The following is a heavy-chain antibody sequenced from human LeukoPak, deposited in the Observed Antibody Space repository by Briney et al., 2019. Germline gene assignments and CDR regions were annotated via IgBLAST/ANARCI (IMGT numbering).Heavy chain of an antibody. J-gene: IGHJ5*02. V-gene: IGHV4-34*01. D-gene: IGHD3-3*01. CDR1: GGSFSGYY. CDR3: ARKLRFWSGYYTYWFDP. Sequence: PSATLSLTCAVCGGSFSGYYWSWIRQPPGKGLEWIGEINHSGSTNYNPSLKSRVTISVDTSKNQFSLKLSSVTAADTAVYYCARKLRFWSGYYTYWFDPWGQGTLVTVSS. CDR2: INHSGST.